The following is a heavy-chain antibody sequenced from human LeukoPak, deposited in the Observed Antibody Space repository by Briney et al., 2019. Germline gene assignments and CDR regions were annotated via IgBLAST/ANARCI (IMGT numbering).Heavy chain of an antibody. D-gene: IGHD2-2*01. Sequence: SETLSLTCTVSGGSISSHYWSWIRQPAGKGLEWIGRIYTSGSTNYNPSLKSRVTISVDTSKNQFSLKLSSVTAADTAVYYCARVSTWDVVPAALRVGYAFDIWGQGTMVTVPS. CDR1: GGSISSHY. CDR2: IYTSGST. J-gene: IGHJ3*02. CDR3: ARVSTWDVVPAALRVGYAFDI. V-gene: IGHV4-4*07.